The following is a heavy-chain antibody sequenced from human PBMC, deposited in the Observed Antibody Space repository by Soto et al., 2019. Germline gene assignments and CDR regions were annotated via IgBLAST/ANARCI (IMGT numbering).Heavy chain of an antibody. CDR2: INTSGGST. D-gene: IGHD3-3*01. Sequence: PGGSLRLSCAASGFTFSSFAMSWVRQAPGKGLEWVSTINTSGGSTYYADSVKGRFTISRDNSKNTLYLQMNTLRAEDTAVYYCAKDGDLWSGYYSFFDYWGQGTLVTAPQ. CDR3: AKDGDLWSGYYSFFDY. J-gene: IGHJ4*02. V-gene: IGHV3-23*01. CDR1: GFTFSSFA.